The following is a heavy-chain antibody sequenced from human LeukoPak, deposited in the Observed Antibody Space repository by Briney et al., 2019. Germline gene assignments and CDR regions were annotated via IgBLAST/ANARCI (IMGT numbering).Heavy chain of an antibody. CDR2: ISSSSDYI. J-gene: IGHJ4*02. V-gene: IGHV3-21*01. Sequence: GGSLRLSCAASEFTFSYYSMNWVRQAPGKGLEWVSSISSSSDYIYYADSVKGRFTISRDNAKNSLFLQMNSLRAEDTAVYYCARESPGTTVFDYWGQGTLVTVSS. CDR1: EFTFSYYS. D-gene: IGHD1-1*01. CDR3: ARESPGTTVFDY.